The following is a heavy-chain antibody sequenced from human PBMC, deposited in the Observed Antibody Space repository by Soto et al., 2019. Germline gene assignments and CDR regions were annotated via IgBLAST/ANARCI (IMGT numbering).Heavy chain of an antibody. J-gene: IGHJ5*02. D-gene: IGHD2-15*01. V-gene: IGHV4-30-4*01. CDR2: IYYSGST. CDR3: ARGSGSGGYWFDP. CDR1: GGSISSGDYY. Sequence: SETLSLTCTVSGGSISSGDYYWSWIRQPPGKGLEWIEYIYYSGSTYYNPSLKSRVTISVDTSKNQFSLKLSSVTAADTAVYYCARGSGSGGYWFDPWGQGTLVTVSS.